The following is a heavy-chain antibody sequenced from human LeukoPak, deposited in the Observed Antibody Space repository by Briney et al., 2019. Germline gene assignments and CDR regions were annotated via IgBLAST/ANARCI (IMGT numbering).Heavy chain of an antibody. J-gene: IGHJ4*02. V-gene: IGHV1-18*01. D-gene: IGHD4-17*01. CDR1: GGTFSSYA. CDR3: ARDNGDYPFDY. Sequence: ASVKVSCKASGGTFSSYAISWVRQAPGQGLEWMGWISAYNGNTNYAQKLQGRVTMTTDTSTSTAYMELRSLRSDDTAVYYCARDNGDYPFDYWGQGTLVTVSS. CDR2: ISAYNGNT.